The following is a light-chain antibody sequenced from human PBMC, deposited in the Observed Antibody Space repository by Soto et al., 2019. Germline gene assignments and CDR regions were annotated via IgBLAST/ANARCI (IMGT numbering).Light chain of an antibody. CDR1: QRISND. Sequence: EVLMTQSPATLSVSPGERVILSCRASQRISNDLAWYQQKPGQAPRLLIYDVSNRATGIPARFSGSGSGTEFTLTISSLQSEDFAVYYCQQYNNWPQTFGQGTKVDIK. V-gene: IGKV3D-15*01. CDR2: DVS. CDR3: QQYNNWPQT. J-gene: IGKJ1*01.